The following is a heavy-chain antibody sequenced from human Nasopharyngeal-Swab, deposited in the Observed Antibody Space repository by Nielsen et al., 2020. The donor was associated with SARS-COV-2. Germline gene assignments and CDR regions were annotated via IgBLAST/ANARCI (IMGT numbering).Heavy chain of an antibody. CDR3: TRCGGGCYSGRDY. D-gene: IGHD2-21*02. V-gene: IGHV3-73*01. CDR1: WFTFSDSA. J-gene: IGHJ4*02. Sequence: GESPKTPCAAPWFTFSDSAIHWVRQASGKGLEWVGRIRSKGKNYATAYAASVKGRFIIFRDDPTNTAYLQMNSLKTEDTAVYYCTRCGGGCYSGRDYWGQGTLVTVSS. CDR2: IRSKGKNYAT.